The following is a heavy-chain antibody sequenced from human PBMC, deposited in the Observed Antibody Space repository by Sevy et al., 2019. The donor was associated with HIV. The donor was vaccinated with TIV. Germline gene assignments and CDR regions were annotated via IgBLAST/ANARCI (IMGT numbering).Heavy chain of an antibody. CDR3: ASSKGDYYYGSGSLHADY. CDR2: INSDGSST. V-gene: IGHV3-74*01. Sequence: GGSLRLSCAASGFTFSSYWMLWVRQAPGKGLVWVSRINSDGSSTSYADSVKGRFTISRDNAKNTLYLQMNSLRAEDTAVYYCASSKGDYYYGSGSLHADYWGQGTLVTVSS. D-gene: IGHD3-10*01. CDR1: GFTFSSYW. J-gene: IGHJ4*02.